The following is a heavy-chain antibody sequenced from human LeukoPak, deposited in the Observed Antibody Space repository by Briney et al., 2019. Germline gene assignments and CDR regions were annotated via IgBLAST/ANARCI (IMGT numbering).Heavy chain of an antibody. Sequence: QTLSLTCTVSGGSISSGDYYWSWIRQPPGKGLEWIGYIYYSGSTYYNPSLKSRVTISVDTSKNQFSLKLSSVTAADTAVYYCARVRNDYGGNSDYIPFDYWGQGTLVTVSS. CDR1: GGSISSGDYY. CDR3: ARVRNDYGGNSDYIPFDY. CDR2: IYYSGST. D-gene: IGHD4-23*01. J-gene: IGHJ4*02. V-gene: IGHV4-30-4*08.